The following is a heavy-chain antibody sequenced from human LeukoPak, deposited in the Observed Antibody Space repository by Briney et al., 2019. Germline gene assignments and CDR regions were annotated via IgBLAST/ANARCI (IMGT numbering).Heavy chain of an antibody. J-gene: IGHJ4*02. Sequence: GGSLRLSCAASGFTSSSYWMSWVRQAPGKGLEWVANIKQDGSEKYYVDSVKGRFTISRDNAKNSLYLQMNSLRAEDTAVYYCARADDYDFSFDYWGQGTLVTVSS. D-gene: IGHD3-3*01. CDR3: ARADDYDFSFDY. CDR1: GFTSSSYW. V-gene: IGHV3-7*01. CDR2: IKQDGSEK.